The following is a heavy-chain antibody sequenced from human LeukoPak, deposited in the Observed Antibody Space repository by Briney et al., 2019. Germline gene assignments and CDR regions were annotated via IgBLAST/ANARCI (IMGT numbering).Heavy chain of an antibody. D-gene: IGHD2-2*01. J-gene: IGHJ4*02. CDR3: ARGPAVAFDY. CDR1: GGSISSGSYY. Sequence: SQTLSLTCTVSGGSISSGSYYWSWIRQPAGKGLEWIGRIYTSGSTNYNPSLESRVTISVDTSKNQFSLKLSSVTAADTAVYYCARGPAVAFDYWGQGTLVTVSS. V-gene: IGHV4-61*02. CDR2: IYTSGST.